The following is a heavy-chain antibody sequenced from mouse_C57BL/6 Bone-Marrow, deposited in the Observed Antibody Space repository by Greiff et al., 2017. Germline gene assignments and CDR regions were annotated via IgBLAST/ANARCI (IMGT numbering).Heavy chain of an antibody. J-gene: IGHJ1*03. CDR3: ASSYWYFDV. CDR1: GYTFTSYW. V-gene: IGHV1-64*01. CDR2: IHPNSGST. Sequence: QVQLQQPGAELVKPGASVKLSCKASGYTFTSYWMYWVTQTPGQGLEWIGMIHPNSGSTNYNAKVKSKATLTVYKSSSPAYMQLSSLTSEDSAVYCCASSYWYFDVWGTGTTVTVSS.